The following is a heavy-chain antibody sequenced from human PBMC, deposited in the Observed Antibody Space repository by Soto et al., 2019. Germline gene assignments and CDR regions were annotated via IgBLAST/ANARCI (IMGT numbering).Heavy chain of an antibody. CDR2: ISGSDGST. V-gene: IGHV3-23*01. CDR3: AKGRSSNRDYFDY. D-gene: IGHD6-6*01. Sequence: GGSLRLSCAASGFTFSSYGMSWVRQAPGKGLEWVSGISGSDGSTYYADSVQGRFTISRDNSKNTLYLQMNSLRAEDTAVYYCAKGRSSNRDYFDYWGQGTLVTVSS. J-gene: IGHJ4*02. CDR1: GFTFSSYG.